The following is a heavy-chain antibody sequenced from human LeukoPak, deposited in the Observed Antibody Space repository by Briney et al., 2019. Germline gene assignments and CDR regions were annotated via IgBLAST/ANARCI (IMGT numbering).Heavy chain of an antibody. Sequence: GASVKVSCKASGYTFTSYAMHWVRQAPGQRLEWMGWINAGNGNTKYSQKFQGRVTITRDTSASTAYMELSSLRSEDTAVYYCARGLTTGTTFPLGYWGQGTLVTVSS. CDR3: ARGLTTGTTFPLGY. CDR2: INAGNGNT. J-gene: IGHJ4*02. CDR1: GYTFTSYA. D-gene: IGHD1-1*01. V-gene: IGHV1-3*01.